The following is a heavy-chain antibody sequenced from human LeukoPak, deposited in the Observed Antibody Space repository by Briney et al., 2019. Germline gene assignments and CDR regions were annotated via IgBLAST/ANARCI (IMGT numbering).Heavy chain of an antibody. CDR1: GGSISSSSYY. D-gene: IGHD3-9*01. CDR3: ARDYDILTGYYTRYFDY. CDR2: IYYSGST. Sequence: PSETLSLTCTVSGGSISSSSYYWGWIRQPPGKGLEWIGSIYYSGSTYYNPSLKSRVTISVDTSKNQFSLKLSSVTAADTAVYYCARDYDILTGYYTRYFDYWGQGTLVTVSS. V-gene: IGHV4-39*07. J-gene: IGHJ4*02.